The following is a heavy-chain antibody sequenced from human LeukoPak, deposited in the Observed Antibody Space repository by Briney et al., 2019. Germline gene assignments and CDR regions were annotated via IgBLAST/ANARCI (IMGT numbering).Heavy chain of an antibody. D-gene: IGHD3-10*01. J-gene: IGHJ4*02. CDR2: ISRSGSFI. CDR3: AREGPMLRGVIGGKIDY. CDR1: GFTFSDYY. Sequence: GGSLRLSCAASGFTFSDYYMNWIRQAPGKGLEWVSYISRSGSFISYTDSVKGRFTISRDNAKNSLYLQMNSLRADDTAVYYCAREGPMLRGVIGGKIDYWGQGTVVTVSS. V-gene: IGHV3-11*01.